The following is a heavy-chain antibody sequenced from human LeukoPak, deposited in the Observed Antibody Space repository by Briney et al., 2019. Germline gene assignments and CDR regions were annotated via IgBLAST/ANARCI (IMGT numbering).Heavy chain of an antibody. Sequence: VASVKVSCKASGGTFSSYAISWVRQAPGQGLEWMGGIIPIFGTANYAQKFQGRVTITADESTSTAYMELSSLRSEDTAVYYCARDDGEVATGYYYGMDVWGKGTTVTVSS. J-gene: IGHJ6*04. CDR3: ARDDGEVATGYYYGMDV. CDR1: GGTFSSYA. V-gene: IGHV1-69*01. D-gene: IGHD5-12*01. CDR2: IIPIFGTA.